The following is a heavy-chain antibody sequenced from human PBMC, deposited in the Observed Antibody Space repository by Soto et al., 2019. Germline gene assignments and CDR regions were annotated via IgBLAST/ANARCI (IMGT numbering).Heavy chain of an antibody. CDR2: INAKNGGT. D-gene: IGHD2-8*01. J-gene: IGHJ4*02. CDR1: SFTFIDFY. CDR3: ARSHCTDGICYTEVIPS. Sequence: QVELVQSGTEVKKPGASVKVSCEASSFTFIDFYIHWLRQAPGQGLEWMGWINAKNGGTRYAEKFQDRVTLTRDRSVRTAYLELQRLRSDDTAVYYFARSHCTDGICYTEVIPSWGQGTLVTVS. V-gene: IGHV1-2*02.